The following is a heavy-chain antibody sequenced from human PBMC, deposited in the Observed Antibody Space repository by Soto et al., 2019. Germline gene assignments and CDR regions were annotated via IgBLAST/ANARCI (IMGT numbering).Heavy chain of an antibody. J-gene: IGHJ3*02. CDR1: GYNFASFW. D-gene: IGHD1-26*01. V-gene: IGHV5-51*07. CDR2: IYPDDSDT. Sequence: PGESLKISCKGSGYNFASFWIGWVHQMPGKGLEWMGIIYPDDSDTRYRPSFQGQVTISADKSISTAYLQWSSLKASDTATYYCARQQIPGELTAFDIWGRGTMVTVSS. CDR3: ARQQIPGELTAFDI.